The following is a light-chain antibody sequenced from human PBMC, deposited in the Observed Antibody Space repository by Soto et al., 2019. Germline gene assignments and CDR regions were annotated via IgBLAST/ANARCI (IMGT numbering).Light chain of an antibody. CDR2: DAS. CDR1: QSVSSY. J-gene: IGKJ4*01. Sequence: EIVLTQSPASLSLSPGERATLSCRASQSVSSYLAWYQQKPGQAPRLLIYDASNRATGIPTRFSASGSGTDFTLTISSLGPDDLEVYYWQQRTNWPLTFGGGTKVEIK. V-gene: IGKV3-11*01. CDR3: QQRTNWPLT.